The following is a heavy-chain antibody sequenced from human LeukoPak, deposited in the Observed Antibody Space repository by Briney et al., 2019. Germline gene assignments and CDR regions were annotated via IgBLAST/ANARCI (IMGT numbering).Heavy chain of an antibody. Sequence: SETLSLTSAVYGGSCSGYSWNWIRQPPVKGLEWIGEINHSGGTNYNPSLKSRVTISVDTSKKQFSLKLSSVTAADTAVYYCARGVDYYGVWGQGTLVTVSS. CDR2: INHSGGT. CDR3: ARGVDYYGV. CDR1: GGSCSGYS. J-gene: IGHJ4*02. V-gene: IGHV4-34*01. D-gene: IGHD3-10*01.